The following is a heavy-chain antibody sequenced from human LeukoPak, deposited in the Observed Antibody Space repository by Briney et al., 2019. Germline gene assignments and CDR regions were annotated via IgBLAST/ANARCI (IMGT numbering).Heavy chain of an antibody. Sequence: GGSLRLSCAASGFTFSTFGMHWVRQAPGKGLEWVAIILYDASYKYYADSVKGRFTISRDNSRNTLYLQMNSLRAEDTAVYYCAKGDSVGGFFDSWGQGTLVTVSS. CDR1: GFTFSTFG. CDR3: AKGDSVGGFFDS. D-gene: IGHD1-26*01. CDR2: ILYDASYK. J-gene: IGHJ4*02. V-gene: IGHV3-30*18.